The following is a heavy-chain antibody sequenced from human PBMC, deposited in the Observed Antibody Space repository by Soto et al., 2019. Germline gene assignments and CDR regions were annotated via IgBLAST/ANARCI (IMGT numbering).Heavy chain of an antibody. CDR2: IIPILGIT. CDR3: ARVGYNWNYGVYYFDY. CDR1: GGTFSSYT. J-gene: IGHJ4*02. Sequence: ASVKVSCKASGGTFSSYTISWVRQAPGQGLEWMGRIIPILGITNYAQKFQGRVTITADKSTSTAYMELSSLRSEDTAVYYCARVGYNWNYGVYYFDYWGQGTLVTVSS. D-gene: IGHD1-7*01. V-gene: IGHV1-69*02.